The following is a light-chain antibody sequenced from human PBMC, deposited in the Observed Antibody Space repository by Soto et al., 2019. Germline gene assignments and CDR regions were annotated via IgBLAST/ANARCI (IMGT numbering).Light chain of an antibody. CDR2: DVS. J-gene: IGLJ2*01. CDR3: SSYTSSSTLV. CDR1: SSDVGGYNF. Sequence: QSALTQPASVSGSPGQSITISCAGTSSDVGGYNFVSWYQHHPGKVPKLLIYDVSNRPSGVSNRFSGSKSGNTASLTISGLQAEDEAYYYCSSYTSSSTLVFGGGTKLTVL. V-gene: IGLV2-14*03.